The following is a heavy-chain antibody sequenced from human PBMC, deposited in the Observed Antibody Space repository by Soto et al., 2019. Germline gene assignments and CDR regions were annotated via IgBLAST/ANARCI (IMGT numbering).Heavy chain of an antibody. V-gene: IGHV1-18*01. D-gene: IGHD7-27*01. CDR3: ARDLNLGLGDY. CDR1: GYTFTSYA. Sequence: QGQLVQSGAEVKKPGASVKVSCKASGYTFTSYAISWVRQAPGQGLEWMGWLSAYNGNTKYAQKVQGRVTMTTDTATSTAYMELRSLRSDDPAVYYWARDLNLGLGDYWGQGTLVTVSS. J-gene: IGHJ4*02. CDR2: LSAYNGNT.